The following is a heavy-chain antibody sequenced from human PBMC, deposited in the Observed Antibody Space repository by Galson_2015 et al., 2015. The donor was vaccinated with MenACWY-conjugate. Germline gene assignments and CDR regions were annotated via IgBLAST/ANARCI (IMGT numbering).Heavy chain of an antibody. J-gene: IGHJ6*03. CDR3: ANHYMNV. CDR1: GDSVSSNTAA. V-gene: IGHV6-1*01. CDR2: TYYRSKWYN. Sequence: CAISGDSVSSNTAAWNWIRRSPSRGLEWLGRTYYRSKWYNDYAVSVRGRMTISPDTSRNQFSLLLNSVTPEDTAMYYCANHYMNVWGKGTTVTVSS.